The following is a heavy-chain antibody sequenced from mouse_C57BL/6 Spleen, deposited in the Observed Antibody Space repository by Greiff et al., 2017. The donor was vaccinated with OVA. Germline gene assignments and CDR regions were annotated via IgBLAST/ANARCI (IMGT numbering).Heavy chain of an antibody. CDR1: GYTFTSYW. D-gene: IGHD2-2*01. CDR3: AGRVVTTRDYYAMDY. Sequence: VQLQQPGAELVKPGASVKLSCKASGYTFTSYWMHWVKQRPGQGLEWLGMIHPNSGSTNYNEKFKSKATLTVDQSSSTAYMQLSSLTSEDSAVYYWAGRVVTTRDYYAMDYWGQGTSVTVSS. CDR2: IHPNSGST. J-gene: IGHJ4*01. V-gene: IGHV1-64*01.